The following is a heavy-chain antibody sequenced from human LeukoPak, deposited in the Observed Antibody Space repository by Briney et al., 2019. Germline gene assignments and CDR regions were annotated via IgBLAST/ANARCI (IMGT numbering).Heavy chain of an antibody. V-gene: IGHV3-48*01. J-gene: IGHJ3*02. CDR2: ISSSSSTI. CDR1: GFTFSSYS. D-gene: IGHD3-10*01. CDR3: ARRNLYPPLRYYYGSGSLIHPAGDI. Sequence: GGSLRLSCAASGFTFSSYSMNWVRQAPGKGLEWVSYISSSSSTIYYADSVKGRFTISRDNAKNSLYLQMNSLRAEDTAVYYCARRNLYPPLRYYYGSGSLIHPAGDIWGQGTMVTVSS.